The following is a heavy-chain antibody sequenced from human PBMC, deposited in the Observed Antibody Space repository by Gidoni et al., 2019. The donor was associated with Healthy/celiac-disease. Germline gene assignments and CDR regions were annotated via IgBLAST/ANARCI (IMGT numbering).Heavy chain of an antibody. D-gene: IGHD6-13*01. J-gene: IGHJ6*03. CDR1: GFTFPRYA. Sequence: EVQLLVSGGGLVQPGGSLRLSCAASGFTFPRYAMSWVRPAPGKGLEWVAAMRGSGGSTYYADSVKGRFTISRDNSKNTLYLQMNSLRAEDTAVDYCAKDRGAGVVGIAAAGTHYYYYMDVWGKGTTVTVSS. CDR3: AKDRGAGVVGIAAAGTHYYYYMDV. CDR2: MRGSGGST. V-gene: IGHV3-23*01.